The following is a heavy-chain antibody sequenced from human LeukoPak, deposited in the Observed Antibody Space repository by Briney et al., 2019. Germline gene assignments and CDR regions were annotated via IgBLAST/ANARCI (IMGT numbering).Heavy chain of an antibody. CDR3: ARRWNYKDAFDV. CDR2: VFTSGSP. D-gene: IGHD1-7*01. V-gene: IGHV4-61*02. CDR1: VGSISSGTHY. Sequence: SETLSLTCNVSVGSISSGTHYWTWLRQPVGRGLEWLGRVFTSGSPTYNSSLKSRLTISMDKSKNQFSLKLTSVTAADTAVYYCARRWNYKDAFDVWGQGTMVIVSS. J-gene: IGHJ3*01.